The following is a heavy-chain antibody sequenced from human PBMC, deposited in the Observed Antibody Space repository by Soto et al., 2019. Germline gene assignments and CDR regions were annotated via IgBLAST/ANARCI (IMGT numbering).Heavy chain of an antibody. V-gene: IGHV3-74*01. J-gene: IGHJ4*01. CDR1: GFAFNHYF. CDR3: TRPNWGPDF. Sequence: PGGSLRLSCAASGFAFNHYFMHWVRQAPGKGLEWVARINEDGSATTYADSVRGRFTISRDNAKNTLYLQMNSLRAEDTAVYYCTRPNWGPDFWGPGTLVTVSS. D-gene: IGHD7-27*01. CDR2: INEDGSAT.